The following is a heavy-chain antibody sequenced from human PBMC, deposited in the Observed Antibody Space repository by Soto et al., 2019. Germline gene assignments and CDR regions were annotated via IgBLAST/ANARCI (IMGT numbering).Heavy chain of an antibody. CDR2: IYYSGST. D-gene: IGHD1-26*01. CDR1: GSSISNDNW. J-gene: IGHJ4*02. V-gene: IGHV4-30-4*08. Sequence: SETLSLTCGVSGSSISNDNWWVWIRQPPGKGLEWIGYIYYSGSTYYNPSLKSRVTISVDTSKNQFSLKLSSVTAADTAVYYCARERSALPHYFDYWGQGTLVTVSS. CDR3: ARERSALPHYFDY.